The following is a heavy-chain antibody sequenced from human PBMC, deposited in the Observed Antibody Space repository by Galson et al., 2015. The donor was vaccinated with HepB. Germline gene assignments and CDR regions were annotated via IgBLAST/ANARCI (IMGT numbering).Heavy chain of an antibody. CDR3: ARDRLVRGLGYWYFDL. CDR1: GFTFSSYG. Sequence: SLRLSCAASGFTFSSYGMHWVRQAPGKGLEWVAVIWYDGSNKYYADSVKGRLTISRDNSKNTLYLQMNSLRAEDTAVYYCARDRLVRGLGYWYFDLWGRGTLVTVSS. CDR2: IWYDGSNK. J-gene: IGHJ2*01. D-gene: IGHD3-10*01. V-gene: IGHV3-33*08.